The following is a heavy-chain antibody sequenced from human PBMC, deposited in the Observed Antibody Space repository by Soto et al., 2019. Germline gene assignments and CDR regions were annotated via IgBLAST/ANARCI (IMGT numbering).Heavy chain of an antibody. V-gene: IGHV3-74*01. CDR3: ARVMANLPWYFDY. D-gene: IGHD2-8*01. CDR2: VNGDGSST. J-gene: IGHJ4*02. Sequence: EVQLVESGGGLVQPGGSLRLSCAASGYTFSSYWMHWVRQAPGKGLVWVSRVNGDGSSTSYADPVKGRFTISRDNAKNTVYLQMDSLRAEDTAVYYCARVMANLPWYFDYWGQGTLVTVSS. CDR1: GYTFSSYW.